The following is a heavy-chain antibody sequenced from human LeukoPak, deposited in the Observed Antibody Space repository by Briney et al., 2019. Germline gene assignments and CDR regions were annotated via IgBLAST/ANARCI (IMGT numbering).Heavy chain of an antibody. CDR2: INHSGST. V-gene: IGHV4-34*01. CDR1: GGSFSGYY. CDR3: ARGSTDYAFDI. Sequence: PSETLCLTCAVYGGSFSGYYWSWIRQPPGKGLEWIGEINHSGSTNYNPSLKSRVTISVDTSKNQFSLKLSSVTAADTAVYYCARGSTDYAFDIWGQGTMVTVSS. J-gene: IGHJ3*02.